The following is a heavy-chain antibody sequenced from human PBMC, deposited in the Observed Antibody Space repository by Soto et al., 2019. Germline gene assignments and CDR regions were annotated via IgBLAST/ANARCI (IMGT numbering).Heavy chain of an antibody. CDR2: INPTSGTT. Sequence: ASVKVSCKASGYTFANYHMHWVRQAPGQGLEWMGIINPTSGTTTYAQRFQGRVTMTRDTSTTTVYMELSSLGSVDTAVYYCATVRTVMYTGVQYFFDYWGQGTQVTAPQ. V-gene: IGHV1-46*01. D-gene: IGHD1-26*01. CDR3: ATVRTVMYTGVQYFFDY. CDR1: GYTFANYH. J-gene: IGHJ4*02.